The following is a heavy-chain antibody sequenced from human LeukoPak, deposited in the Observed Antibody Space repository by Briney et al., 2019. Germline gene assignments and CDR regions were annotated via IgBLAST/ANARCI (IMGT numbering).Heavy chain of an antibody. V-gene: IGHV1-46*01. D-gene: IGHD3-3*01. CDR2: INPSGSST. J-gene: IGHJ4*02. CDR1: GFSFTSYY. CDR3: ASAITIYGVVDY. Sequence: ASVKVSCKASGFSFTSYYMHWVRQAAGQGLEWMGLINPSGSSTSYTQKFQGRVTMTRDMSTSTVNLELNSLRSEDTAVYYCASAITIYGVVDYWGQGTLVTVSS.